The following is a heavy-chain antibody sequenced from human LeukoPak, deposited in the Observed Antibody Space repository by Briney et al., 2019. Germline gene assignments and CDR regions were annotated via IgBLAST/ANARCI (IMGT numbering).Heavy chain of an antibody. J-gene: IGHJ5*02. D-gene: IGHD5-24*01. V-gene: IGHV4-31*03. CDR3: ARVNGDGHNWFDP. CDR2: IYYSGST. CDR1: GGSISSGGYY. Sequence: SQTLSLTCTVSGGSISSGGYYWSWIRQHPGKGLEWIGYIYYSGSTYYNPSLKSRVTISVDTSKNRFSLKLSSVTAADTAVYYCARVNGDGHNWFDPWGQGTLVTVSS.